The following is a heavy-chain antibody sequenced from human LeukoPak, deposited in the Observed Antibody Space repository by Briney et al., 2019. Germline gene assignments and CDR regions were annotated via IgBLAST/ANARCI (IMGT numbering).Heavy chain of an antibody. CDR3: SRESGAFCPFGY. CDR1: GGSISSYY. CDR2: IYYSGST. V-gene: IGHV4-59*12. D-gene: IGHD1-26*01. J-gene: IGHJ4*02. Sequence: PSETLSLTCTVSGGSISSYYWSWIRQPPGEGLEWIGYIYYSGSTNYNPSLKSRVTISVDTSKNQFSLKLSPVTAADTAIYYCSRESGAFCPFGYWGQGTLVIVPS.